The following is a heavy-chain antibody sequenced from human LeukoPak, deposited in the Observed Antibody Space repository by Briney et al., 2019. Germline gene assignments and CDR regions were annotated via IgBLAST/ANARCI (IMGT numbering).Heavy chain of an antibody. Sequence: QAGGSLRLSCAASGFTFDDYAMHWVRQAPGKGLEWVSGISWNSGTIAYADSVKGRFTISRDNAKNSLYLQMNSLRAEDMALYYCAKASTRSFTSGYYGDAFDIWGQGTMVSVSS. CDR1: GFTFDDYA. V-gene: IGHV3-9*03. J-gene: IGHJ3*02. CDR3: AKASTRSFTSGYYGDAFDI. D-gene: IGHD3-22*01. CDR2: ISWNSGTI.